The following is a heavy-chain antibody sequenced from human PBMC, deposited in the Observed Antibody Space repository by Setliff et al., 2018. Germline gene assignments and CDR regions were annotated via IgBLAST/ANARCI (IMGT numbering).Heavy chain of an antibody. CDR2: INPDSGDT. CDR3: TRSSSYGMRYWFDS. Sequence: GASVKVSCKASGDSFNNYAISWVRQAPGRGLEWMGWINPDSGDTHSPQNFQGRVRMTRDTSMSTVYMELTRLTSDDTAVYYCTRSSSYGMRYWFDSWGQGPLVTVSS. J-gene: IGHJ5*01. CDR1: GDSFNNYA. V-gene: IGHV1-2*02. D-gene: IGHD3-16*02.